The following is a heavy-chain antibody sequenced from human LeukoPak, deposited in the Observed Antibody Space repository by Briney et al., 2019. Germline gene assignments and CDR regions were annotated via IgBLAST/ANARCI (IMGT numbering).Heavy chain of an antibody. CDR2: TYYRSKWNN. CDR3: ARGVHSYYFDY. Sequence: SQTLSLTCAISGDSVSSDSAAWSWITQSPSRGLEWLGRTYYRSKWNNGYAVSVKSRITINPDTSKNQFSLQLNFVTPEDTAVYYCARGVHSYYFDYWGQGTLVTVSS. J-gene: IGHJ4*02. CDR1: GDSVSSDSAA. D-gene: IGHD2-15*01. V-gene: IGHV6-1*01.